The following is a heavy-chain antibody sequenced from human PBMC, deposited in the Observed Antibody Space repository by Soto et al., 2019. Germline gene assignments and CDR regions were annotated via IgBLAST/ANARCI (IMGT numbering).Heavy chain of an antibody. CDR2: IIPIFGTA. D-gene: IGHD3-3*01. Sequence: SVKVSCKASGGTFSSYAISWVRQAPGQGLEWMGGIIPIFGTANYAQKFQGRVTITADESTSTAYMELSSLRSEDTAVYYCARDLPNDFWSAYYSKYVIDVWGQGTTVTVSS. J-gene: IGHJ6*02. V-gene: IGHV1-69*13. CDR3: ARDLPNDFWSAYYSKYVIDV. CDR1: GGTFSSYA.